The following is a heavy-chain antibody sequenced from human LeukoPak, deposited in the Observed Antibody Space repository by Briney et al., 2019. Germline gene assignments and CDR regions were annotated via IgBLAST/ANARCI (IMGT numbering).Heavy chain of an antibody. CDR2: INHSGST. Sequence: SETLSLTCTVSGGSISSYYWSWIRQPPGKGLEWIGEINHSGSTNYNPSLKSRVTISVDTSKNQFSLKLSSVTAADTAVYYCARHPVSEYYRWSRYYYYGMDVWGQGTTVTVSS. CDR3: ARHPVSEYYRWSRYYYYGMDV. CDR1: GGSISSYY. V-gene: IGHV4-34*01. J-gene: IGHJ6*02. D-gene: IGHD2/OR15-2a*01.